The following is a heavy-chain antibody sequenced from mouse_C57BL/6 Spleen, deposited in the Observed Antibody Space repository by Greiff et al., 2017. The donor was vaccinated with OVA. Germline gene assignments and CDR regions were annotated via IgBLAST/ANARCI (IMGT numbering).Heavy chain of an antibody. CDR3: ARDQITTVLDY. J-gene: IGHJ2*01. Sequence: EVKLVESGGGLVKPGGSLKLSCAASGFTFSSYAMSWVRQTPEKRLEWVATISDGGSYTYYPDNVKGRFTISRDNAKNNLYLQMSHLKSEDTAMYYCARDQITTVLDYWGQGTTLTVSS. CDR1: GFTFSSYA. V-gene: IGHV5-4*01. CDR2: ISDGGSYT. D-gene: IGHD1-1*01.